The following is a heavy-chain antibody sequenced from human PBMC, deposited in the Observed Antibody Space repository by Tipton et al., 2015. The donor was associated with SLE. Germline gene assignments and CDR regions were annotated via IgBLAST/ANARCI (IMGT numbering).Heavy chain of an antibody. Sequence: TLSLTCTVSGGSISSSSYYWGWIRQPPGKGLEWIGSIYYSGSTYYNPSLKSRVTIPVDTSKNQFSLKLSSVTAADTAVYYCARAPGVVVPACYMDVWGKGTTVTVSS. CDR1: GGSISSSSYY. CDR3: ARAPGVVVPACYMDV. J-gene: IGHJ6*03. D-gene: IGHD2-2*01. CDR2: IYYSGST. V-gene: IGHV4-39*07.